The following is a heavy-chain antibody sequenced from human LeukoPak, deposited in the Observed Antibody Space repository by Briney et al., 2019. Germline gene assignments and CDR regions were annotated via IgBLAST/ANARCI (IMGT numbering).Heavy chain of an antibody. Sequence: ASVKVSCKASGYTFTSYGISWVRQAPGQGLEWMGWISAYNGNTNYAQKLQGRVTMTTDTSTSTAYMELRSLRSDDTAVYYCARSEAAASEWGCDYWGQGTLVTVSS. CDR2: ISAYNGNT. CDR1: GYTFTSYG. J-gene: IGHJ4*02. V-gene: IGHV1-18*01. CDR3: ARSEAAASEWGCDY. D-gene: IGHD7-27*01.